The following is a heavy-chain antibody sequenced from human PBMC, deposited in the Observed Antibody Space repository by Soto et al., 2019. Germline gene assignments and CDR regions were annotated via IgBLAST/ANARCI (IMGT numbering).Heavy chain of an antibody. CDR3: AKNPDYGGFDY. V-gene: IGHV3-23*01. CDR2: ISGSGGST. D-gene: IGHD4-17*01. Sequence: XGSLILSCAASGVTFSSYAMSWVRQAPGKGLEWVSAISGSGGSTYYADSVKGRFTISRDNSKNTLYLQMNSLRAEDTAVYYCAKNPDYGGFDYWGQGTLVTVSS. CDR1: GVTFSSYA. J-gene: IGHJ4*02.